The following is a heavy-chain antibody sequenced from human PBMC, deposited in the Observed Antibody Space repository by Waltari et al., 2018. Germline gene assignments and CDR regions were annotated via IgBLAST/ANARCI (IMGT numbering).Heavy chain of an antibody. CDR1: GFTVDRTY. CDR2: VKGGGNT. V-gene: IGHV3-53*01. Sequence: EVHLAESGGGLIQPGGSRRLSCAASGFTVDRTYMSWVRQAPGKGLEWVSVVKGGGNTYYSDSVKGRFTISTDTSRNTLYLQMNSLRAEDTAVYYCASDPGIANGMDGWGQGTTVTVSS. J-gene: IGHJ6*02. CDR3: ASDPGIANGMDG. D-gene: IGHD2-21*01.